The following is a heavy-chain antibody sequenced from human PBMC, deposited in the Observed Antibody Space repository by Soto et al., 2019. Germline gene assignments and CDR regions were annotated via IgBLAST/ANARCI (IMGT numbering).Heavy chain of an antibody. CDR2: FIPVYRTL. V-gene: IGHV1-69*01. J-gene: IGHJ5*01. D-gene: IGHD3-3*01. CDR1: GGSFGNSA. Sequence: QVLLVQSGAEVKKPGSSVKISCKASGGSFGNSAINWVRQTPGQGLEWLGGFIPVYRTLNYAQKFQGRVTITADESTGTAYMKLSSLASNDTAVYYCATGVIWIGYFTVDSWGHGTRVTVSS. CDR3: ATGVIWIGYFTVDS.